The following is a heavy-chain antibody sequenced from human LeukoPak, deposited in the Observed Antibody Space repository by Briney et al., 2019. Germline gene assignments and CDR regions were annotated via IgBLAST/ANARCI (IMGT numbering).Heavy chain of an antibody. D-gene: IGHD3-22*01. CDR1: GFTFDDYA. V-gene: IGHV3-9*01. CDR3: AKDRGGYYDSSDAFDI. CDR2: ISWNSGGI. Sequence: GGSLRLSCAASGFTFDDYAMHWVRQAPGKGLEWVSGISWNSGGIGYADSVKGRFTISRDNAKNSLYLQMNSLRAEDTALYYCAKDRGGYYDSSDAFDIWGQGTMVTVSS. J-gene: IGHJ3*02.